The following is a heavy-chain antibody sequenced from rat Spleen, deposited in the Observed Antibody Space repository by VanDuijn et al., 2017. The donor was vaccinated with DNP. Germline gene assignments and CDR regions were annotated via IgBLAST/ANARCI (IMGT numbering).Heavy chain of an antibody. V-gene: IGHV5-25*01. Sequence: EVQLVESGGGLVQPGRSMKLSCAASGFTFSNYDMAWVRQAPKKGLEWVATINTDGGTTHYPDSVKGRFTVSRDNAEDTVYLQMNSLRSEDTATYYCAKDRVGGYVMDAWGQGTSVTVSS. CDR3: AKDRVGGYVMDA. CDR1: GFTFSNYD. D-gene: IGHD1-11*01. J-gene: IGHJ4*01. CDR2: INTDGGTT.